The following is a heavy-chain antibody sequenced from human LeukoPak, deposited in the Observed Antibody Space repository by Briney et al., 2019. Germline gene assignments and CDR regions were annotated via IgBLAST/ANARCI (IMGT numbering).Heavy chain of an antibody. D-gene: IGHD3-3*01. CDR3: TTVSIPPYKDYDFWSGYLTDDY. V-gene: IGHV3-15*01. CDR2: IKSKTDGATT. Sequence: PGGSLRLSCAASGFTFSNAWMSWVRQAPGKGLEWVGRIKSKTDGATTDYAAPVKGRFTISRDESKNTLYLQMNSLKTEDTAVYYCTTVSIPPYKDYDFWSGYLTDDYWGQGTLVTVSS. CDR1: GFTFSNAW. J-gene: IGHJ4*02.